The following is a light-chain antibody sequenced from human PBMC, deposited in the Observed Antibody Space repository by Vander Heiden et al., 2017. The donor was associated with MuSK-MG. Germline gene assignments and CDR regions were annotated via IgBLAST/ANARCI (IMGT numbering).Light chain of an antibody. J-gene: IGLJ2*01. V-gene: IGLV3-1*01. CDR1: KLGNKF. Sequence: SYELTHPPSVSVSPGQTASITCSGDKLGNKFASWYQQKPGQSPILIIYHDSQRTSGIPGRFSGSNSGNTATLTISGTQAMDEADYYCQSWDSSTMIFGGGTKLTVL. CDR3: QSWDSSTMI. CDR2: HDS.